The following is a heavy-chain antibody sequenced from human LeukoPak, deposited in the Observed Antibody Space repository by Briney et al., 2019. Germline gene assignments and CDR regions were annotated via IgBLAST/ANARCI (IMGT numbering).Heavy chain of an antibody. D-gene: IGHD6-13*01. CDR3: ARGGYSSRYNWFDP. CDR2: INPNSGGT. J-gene: IGHJ5*02. Sequence: GASLKVSCKASGYTFTGYYMHWVRQAPGQGLEWMGWINPNSGGTNYAQKFQGRVTMTRDTSISTAYMELSRLRSDDTAVYYCARGGYSSRYNWFDPWGQGTLVTVSS. CDR1: GYTFTGYY. V-gene: IGHV1-2*02.